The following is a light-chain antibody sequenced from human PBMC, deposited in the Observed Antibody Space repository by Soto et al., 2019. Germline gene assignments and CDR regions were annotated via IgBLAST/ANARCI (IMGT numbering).Light chain of an antibody. J-gene: IGKJ1*01. CDR2: AAS. Sequence: DIQLTQSPSFLSASVGDRVTITCRASQGISSNLAWYQQKPGKAPKLLIYAASTLQSGVPSRFSGSGSGTEFTLTISSLQPEDFATYYCQQFNSYPWTFGQGTKVDIK. V-gene: IGKV1-9*01. CDR3: QQFNSYPWT. CDR1: QGISSN.